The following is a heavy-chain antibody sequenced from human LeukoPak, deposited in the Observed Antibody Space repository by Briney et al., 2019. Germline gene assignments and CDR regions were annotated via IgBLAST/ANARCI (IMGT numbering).Heavy chain of an antibody. D-gene: IGHD4-11*01. V-gene: IGHV3-30*01. J-gene: IGHJ4*02. CDR3: AREGTTFLLD. Sequence: GRSLRLSCAASGFTFSSFGMHWVRQAPGKELEWVAIISYDGSNKYHADSVKGRFTISRDNSKNTLYLQMNSLSPEDTAFYFCAREGTTFLLDWGQGTLVTVSS. CDR1: GFTFSSFG. CDR2: ISYDGSNK.